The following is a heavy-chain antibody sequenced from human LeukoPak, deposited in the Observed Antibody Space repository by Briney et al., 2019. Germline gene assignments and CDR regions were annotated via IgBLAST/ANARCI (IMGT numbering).Heavy chain of an antibody. Sequence: ASVKVSCTASGYTFTSYDINWVRQATGQGLEWMGWMNPNSGNTGYAQKFQGRVTITRNTSISTAYMELSSLRSEDTAVYCCARGVSSSSSPYYYYMDVWGKGTTVTVSS. J-gene: IGHJ6*03. D-gene: IGHD6-6*01. CDR2: MNPNSGNT. CDR3: ARGVSSSSSPYYYYMDV. V-gene: IGHV1-8*03. CDR1: GYTFTSYD.